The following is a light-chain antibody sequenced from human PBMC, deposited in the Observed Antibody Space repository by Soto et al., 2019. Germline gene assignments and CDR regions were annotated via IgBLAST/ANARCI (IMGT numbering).Light chain of an antibody. CDR3: SSYTSSSPRV. Sequence: QSALTQPASVTGSPGQSITISCTRTSSDVGGYNYVSWYQQHPGKAPKLMIYDVSNRPSGVSNRFSGSKSGNTASLTISGLQAEDEADYYCSSYTSSSPRVFGTGTKVTVL. CDR1: SSDVGGYNY. V-gene: IGLV2-14*01. J-gene: IGLJ1*01. CDR2: DVS.